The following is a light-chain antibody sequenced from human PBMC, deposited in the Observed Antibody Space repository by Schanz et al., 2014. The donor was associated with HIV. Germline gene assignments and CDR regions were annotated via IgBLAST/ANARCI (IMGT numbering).Light chain of an antibody. CDR1: RSNIGARYD. CDR2: GNS. CDR3: QSYDSSLSAL. J-gene: IGLJ2*01. Sequence: QSVLTQPPSVSGAPGQRVNISCTGSRSNIGARYDVHWYQQLPGTAPKVLIYGNSHRPSGVPARFSGSKSGTSASLAITGLQAEDEADYYCQSYDSSLSALFGGGTKLTVL. V-gene: IGLV1-40*01.